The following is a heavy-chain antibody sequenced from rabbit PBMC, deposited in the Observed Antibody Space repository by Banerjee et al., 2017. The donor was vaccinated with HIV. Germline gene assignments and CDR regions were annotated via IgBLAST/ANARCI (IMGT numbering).Heavy chain of an antibody. D-gene: IGHD4-1*01. CDR2: IDSSSGDA. CDR1: GFTISSSYW. CDR3: AREYTSGWGHFNL. J-gene: IGHJ4*01. V-gene: IGHV1S45*01. Sequence: EESGGGLVQPEGSLTLTCTASGFTISSSYWISWVRQAPGKGLEWIGFIDSSSGDAYYASWAKGRFTISKTSSTTVTLQMTSLTAADTATYFCAREYTSGWGHFNLWGQGTLVTVS.